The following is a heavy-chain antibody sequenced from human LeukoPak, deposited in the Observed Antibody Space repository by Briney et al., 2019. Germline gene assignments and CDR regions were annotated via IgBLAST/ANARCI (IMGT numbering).Heavy chain of an antibody. CDR1: GFTFSSYS. V-gene: IGHV3-21*01. CDR3: ARDYPYCSGGSCYESTDY. J-gene: IGHJ4*02. D-gene: IGHD2-15*01. CDR2: ISSSSSYI. Sequence: GGSLRLSCAASGFTFSSYSMNWVRQAPGKGLEWVSSISSSSSYIYYADSVKGRFTISRDNAKNSLYLQMNSLRAEDTAVYYCARDYPYCSGGSCYESTDYWGQGTLVTVSS.